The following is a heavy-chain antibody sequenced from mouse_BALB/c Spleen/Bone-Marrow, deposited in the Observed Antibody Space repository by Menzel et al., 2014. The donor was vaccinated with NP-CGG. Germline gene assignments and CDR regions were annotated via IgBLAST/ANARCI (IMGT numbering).Heavy chain of an antibody. Sequence: VQLQQSGAELVKPGASVKLSCTASGFNIKDTYMHWVKQRPEQGLEWIGRIDPANGNTKYDPKFQGKPTITADTSSNTAYLQLSSLTCEDTAVYYGDRWDYDAMDYWGQGTPVTVSS. CDR1: GFNIKDTY. V-gene: IGHV14-3*02. CDR2: IDPANGNT. CDR3: DRWDYDAMDY. J-gene: IGHJ4*01.